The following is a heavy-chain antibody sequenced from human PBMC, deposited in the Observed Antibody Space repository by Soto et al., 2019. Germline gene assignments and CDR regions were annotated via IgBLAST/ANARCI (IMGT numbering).Heavy chain of an antibody. CDR3: ARQHPLDSSGWYY. Sequence: GESLKISCKVSGDSFTSFWIGWVRQMPGKGLEWLGIIYPGDSEIRYSPSFQGQVTISADKSISTAYLQWSSLKASDTAIYYCARQHPLDSSGWYYWGQGTLVTVSS. CDR2: IYPGDSEI. V-gene: IGHV5-51*01. CDR1: GDSFTSFW. D-gene: IGHD6-19*01. J-gene: IGHJ4*02.